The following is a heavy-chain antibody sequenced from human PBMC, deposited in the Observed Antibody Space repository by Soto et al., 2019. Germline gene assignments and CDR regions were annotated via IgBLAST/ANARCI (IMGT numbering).Heavy chain of an antibody. D-gene: IGHD5-12*01. CDR1: GYRFTSYG. J-gene: IGHJ4*02. Sequence: QGQLVQSGAEVKKPGASVKVSCKASGYRFTSYGISWVRQAPGQGLEGMGWISGYNGNTNYAQKFQGRVTMTTDTSTTTAYMELRSLRSDDTAVYYCAREVDRRGRDFDYWGQGTLVTVSS. CDR2: ISGYNGNT. V-gene: IGHV1-18*01. CDR3: AREVDRRGRDFDY.